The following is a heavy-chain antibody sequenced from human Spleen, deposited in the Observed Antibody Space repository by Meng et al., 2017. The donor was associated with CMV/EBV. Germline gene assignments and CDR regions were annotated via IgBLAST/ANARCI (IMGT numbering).Heavy chain of an antibody. CDR3: AKQIAVRGVHLFYFDY. CDR2: IQYDGRIE. V-gene: IGHV3-30*02. D-gene: IGHD3-10*01. J-gene: IGHJ4*02. CDR1: GFTFSSYG. Sequence: GESLKISCAASGFTFSSYGMHWVRQVPGKGLEWVAFIQYDGRIEYHADSVKGRFTISRDNSKNTLYLQMNSLRAEDTAVFYCAKQIAVRGVHLFYFDYWGQGTLVTVSS.